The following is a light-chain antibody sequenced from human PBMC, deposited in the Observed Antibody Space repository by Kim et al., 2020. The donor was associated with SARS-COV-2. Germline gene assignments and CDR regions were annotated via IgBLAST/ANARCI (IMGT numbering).Light chain of an antibody. CDR2: EDS. CDR1: ALPKKY. CDR3: YSADSSVNRV. J-gene: IGLJ2*01. Sequence: SYELTQPPSVSVSPGQTARITCSGDALPKKYAYWYQQKSGQAPVLVIYEDSKRPSGIPERFSGSSSGTMATLTISGAQVEDEADYYCYSADSSVNRVFGGVTQLTVL. V-gene: IGLV3-10*01.